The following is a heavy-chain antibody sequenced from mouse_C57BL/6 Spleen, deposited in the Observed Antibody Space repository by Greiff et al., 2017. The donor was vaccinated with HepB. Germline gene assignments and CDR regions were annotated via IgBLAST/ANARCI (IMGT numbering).Heavy chain of an antibody. D-gene: IGHD3-3*01. J-gene: IGHJ4*01. CDR1: GYSITSGYY. CDR2: ISYDGSN. V-gene: IGHV3-6*01. Sequence: EVQRVESGPGLVKPSQSLSLTCSVPGYSITSGYYWTWIRQFPGNKLEWMGYISYDGSNNYNPSLKNRISITRDTSKNQFFLKLNSVTTEDTATYYCARPRGRGYAMDYWGQGTSVTVSS. CDR3: ARPRGRGYAMDY.